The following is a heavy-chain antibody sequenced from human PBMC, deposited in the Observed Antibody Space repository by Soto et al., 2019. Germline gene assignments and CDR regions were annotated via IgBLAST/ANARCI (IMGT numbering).Heavy chain of an antibody. CDR3: GKEGGYYGSGSYSVGENYYGMDV. CDR2: ISYDGSNK. CDR1: GFTFSSYG. D-gene: IGHD3-10*01. J-gene: IGHJ6*02. Sequence: QVQLVESGGGVVQPGRSLRLSCAASGFTFSSYGMHWVRQAPGKGLEWVAVISYDGSNKYYADFVKGRFTISRDNSKNTLYLEMNSLRAEDTGVYYCGKEGGYYGSGSYSVGENYYGMDVWGQGTTVTVSS. V-gene: IGHV3-30*18.